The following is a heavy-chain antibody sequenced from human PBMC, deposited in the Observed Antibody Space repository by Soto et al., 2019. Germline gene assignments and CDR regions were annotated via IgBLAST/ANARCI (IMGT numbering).Heavy chain of an antibody. CDR2: ISSSGSII. CDR1: GFTFSSYE. D-gene: IGHD2-2*01. V-gene: IGHV3-48*03. Sequence: GGSLRLSCAASGFTFSSYEMNWVRQAPGKGLEWVSYISSSGSIIYYADSVKGRFTISRDNAKNSLYLQMDSLRDEDTAVYYCARHHTPIVVVPAADYYGMDVWGQGTTVTVSS. CDR3: ARHHTPIVVVPAADYYGMDV. J-gene: IGHJ6*02.